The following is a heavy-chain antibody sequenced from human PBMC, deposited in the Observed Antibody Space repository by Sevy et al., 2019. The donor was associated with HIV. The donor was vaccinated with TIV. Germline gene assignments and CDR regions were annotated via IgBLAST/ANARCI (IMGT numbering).Heavy chain of an antibody. Sequence: ASVKVSCKASGYTFTGQYIHWVRQAPGQGLEWMGWINPNSGNTNYAQEFQGRVTMTRDTSISTAYMELSGLKSDDTAVYYCSRDLRLRGYSYGCFDSWGQGTLVTVSS. CDR3: SRDLRLRGYSYGCFDS. J-gene: IGHJ4*02. CDR1: GYTFTGQY. D-gene: IGHD5-18*01. V-gene: IGHV1-2*02. CDR2: INPNSGNT.